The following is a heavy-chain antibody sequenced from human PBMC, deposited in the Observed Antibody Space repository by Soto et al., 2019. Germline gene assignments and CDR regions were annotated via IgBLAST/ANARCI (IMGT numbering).Heavy chain of an antibody. CDR3: ARLGGFYQSLDS. V-gene: IGHV4-39*01. D-gene: IGHD3-22*01. CDR2: FHYSGRT. J-gene: IGHJ5*01. Sequence: SETLSLTCSVSGGSISSGPYSWGWIRQPPGKGLEWIGTFHYSGRTYYSPSLESRVTISVDSSKNQFSLNLTSVSAADPAVYYCARLGGFYQSLDSWGQGPLVTVSS. CDR1: GGSISSGPYS.